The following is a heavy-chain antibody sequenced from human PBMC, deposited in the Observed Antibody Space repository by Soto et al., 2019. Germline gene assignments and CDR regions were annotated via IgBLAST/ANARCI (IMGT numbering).Heavy chain of an antibody. CDR3: THVIRGVSWN. CDR1: GFSLTTSGLG. V-gene: IGHV2-5*05. D-gene: IGHD3-10*01. J-gene: IGHJ1*01. CDR2: IYWDDDA. Sequence: QITLKESGPTLVKPTQTLTLTCNFSGFSLTTSGLGVAWIRQPPGKAPEWLALIYWDDDARHGPSLKERLSIIKDTSKNQVILTLTNVDRADTAIYFCTHVIRGVSWNGGQGTQVTVSS.